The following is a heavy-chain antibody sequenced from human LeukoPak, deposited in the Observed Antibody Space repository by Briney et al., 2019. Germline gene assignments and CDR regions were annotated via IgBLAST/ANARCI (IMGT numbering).Heavy chain of an antibody. V-gene: IGHV4-59*01. J-gene: IGHJ4*02. CDR1: GGSISSYY. Sequence: SETLSLTCTVSGGSISSYYWSWIRQPPGKGLEWIGYIYYSGSTNYNPSLKSRVTISVDTSKNQFSLKLSSVTAADTAVYYCARSSGIAAAGYFDYWGQGTLVTVSS. D-gene: IGHD6-13*01. CDR3: ARSSGIAAAGYFDY. CDR2: IYYSGST.